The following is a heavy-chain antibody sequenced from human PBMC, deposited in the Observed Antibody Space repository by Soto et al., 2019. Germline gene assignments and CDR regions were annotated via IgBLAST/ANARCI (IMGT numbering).Heavy chain of an antibody. CDR2: INHSGST. Sequence: QVQLQQWGAGLLKPSGTLSLTCAVYGGSFSGYYWNWIRQSPGKGLEWIGKINHSGSTNYNPSLKRRVTISVDTSKNQFSLRLSSVTAADTAVYYCARGYDYRDPRDALDTWGQGTMVIVSS. D-gene: IGHD4-17*01. CDR1: GGSFSGYY. J-gene: IGHJ3*02. V-gene: IGHV4-34*02. CDR3: ARGYDYRDPRDALDT.